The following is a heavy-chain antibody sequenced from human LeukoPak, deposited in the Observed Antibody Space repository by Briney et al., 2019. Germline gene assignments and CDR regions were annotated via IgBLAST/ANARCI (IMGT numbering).Heavy chain of an antibody. V-gene: IGHV3-21*01. J-gene: IGHJ4*02. D-gene: IGHD2-21*01. CDR2: ISSSSSYI. Sequence: GGSLRLSCAASGFTFSSYSMNWVRQAPGKGLEWVSSISSSSSYIYYADSVKGRFTISRDNAKNSLYLQMNSLRAEGTAVYYCAACGDRPEIAFDIWGQGTLVTVSS. CDR3: AACGDRPEIAFDI. CDR1: GFTFSSYS.